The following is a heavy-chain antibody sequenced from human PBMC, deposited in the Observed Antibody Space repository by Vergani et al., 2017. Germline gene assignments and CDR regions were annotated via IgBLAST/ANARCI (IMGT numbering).Heavy chain of an antibody. CDR1: GFTFRNYA. D-gene: IGHD2-2*01. CDR3: ARGRRSSTSCPDY. Sequence: VQLLESGGGLAQPGGSLRLSCAASGFTFRNYAMTWVRQAPGKGLEWVAVIWYDGSNKYYADSVKGRFTISRDNSKNTLYLQMNSLRAEDTAVYYCARGRRSSTSCPDYWGQGTLVTVSS. V-gene: IGHV3-33*08. J-gene: IGHJ4*02. CDR2: IWYDGSNK.